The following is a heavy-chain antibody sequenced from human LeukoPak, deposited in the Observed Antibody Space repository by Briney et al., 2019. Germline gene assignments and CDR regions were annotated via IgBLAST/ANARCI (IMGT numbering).Heavy chain of an antibody. J-gene: IGHJ4*02. CDR2: IYYSGST. Sequence: PSETLSLTCAISGGSISGTPYYWGWLRQPPGKGLEWIGSIYYSGSTYYNPSLKSRLTISVDTSKNQFSLKLSSVTAADTAVYYCARASTIFGHFAYWGRGTLVTVSS. D-gene: IGHD3-3*01. CDR1: GGSISGTPYY. V-gene: IGHV4-39*07. CDR3: ARASTIFGHFAY.